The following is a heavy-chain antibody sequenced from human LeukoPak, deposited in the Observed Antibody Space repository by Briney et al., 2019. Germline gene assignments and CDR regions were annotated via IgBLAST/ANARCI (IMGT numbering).Heavy chain of an antibody. V-gene: IGHV4-34*01. Sequence: SETLSLTCAVYGGSFSGYYWSWIRQPPGKGLEWIGEINHSGSTNYNPSLKSRVTMSVDTSKNQFSLKLSSVTAADTAVYYCARGLQLGFYYYYMDVWGKGTTVTISS. CDR1: GGSFSGYY. CDR3: ARGLQLGFYYYYMDV. D-gene: IGHD4-11*01. J-gene: IGHJ6*03. CDR2: INHSGST.